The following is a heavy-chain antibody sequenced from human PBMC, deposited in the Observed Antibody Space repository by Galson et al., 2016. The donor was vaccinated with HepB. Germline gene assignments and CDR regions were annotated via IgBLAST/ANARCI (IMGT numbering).Heavy chain of an antibody. Sequence: ETLSLTCIVSRGSVSSGRYYYSWIRQPPGKGLEWIGYMSYSGSANYNPALKSRGTISVNTSTNQFSLKLDSVTAADTAVYYCARAAVFSEFFRLDVWGQGTTVTVSS. J-gene: IGHJ6*02. D-gene: IGHD3-10*01. V-gene: IGHV4-61*01. CDR3: ARAAVFSEFFRLDV. CDR1: RGSVSSGRYY. CDR2: MSYSGSA.